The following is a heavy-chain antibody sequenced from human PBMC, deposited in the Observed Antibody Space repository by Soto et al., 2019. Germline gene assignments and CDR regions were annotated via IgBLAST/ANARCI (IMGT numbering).Heavy chain of an antibody. Sequence: SQTLSLTCVISGDSVSSNNAAWSWIRQPPGKGLEWIGYFYYTGSTNYSPSLKSRVTMSVDTSTNRFSLKLSSVTAADTAVYYCARGEWLQHFYYFDYWGQGTLVTVSS. D-gene: IGHD5-12*01. CDR1: GDSVSSNN. CDR3: ARGEWLQHFYYFDY. J-gene: IGHJ4*02. V-gene: IGHV4-59*02. CDR2: FYYTGST.